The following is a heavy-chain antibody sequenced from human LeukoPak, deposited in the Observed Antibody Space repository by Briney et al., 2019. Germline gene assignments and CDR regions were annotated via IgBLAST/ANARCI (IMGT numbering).Heavy chain of an antibody. CDR1: GGSISSGGYY. J-gene: IGHJ4*02. D-gene: IGHD2-21*01. Sequence: ASETLSLTCTVAGGSISSGGYYWSCIRQPPGKGLECIGYIYHSGSTYYNPSLKSRVTISVDRYKNQFSLKLSSVTAADTAVYYYARARDIAVVIANEYYFDYSGQGTLVTVSS. CDR2: IYHSGST. CDR3: ARARDIAVVIANEYYFDY. V-gene: IGHV4-30-2*01.